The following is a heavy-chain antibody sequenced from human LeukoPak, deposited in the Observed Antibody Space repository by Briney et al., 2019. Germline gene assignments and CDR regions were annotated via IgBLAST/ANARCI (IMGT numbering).Heavy chain of an antibody. J-gene: IGHJ4*02. CDR1: GGTFSTYA. CDR2: IIPIFGTA. Sequence: SVKVSCKASGGTFSTYAISWVRHAPGEGLEWVGGIIPIFGTANYAQKFQGRVTLTADESTSTAYMELSSLRPAGTPVYVCARGYYYDSSGFYFDYWGQGTLVTVSS. V-gene: IGHV1-69*13. CDR3: ARGYYYDSSGFYFDY. D-gene: IGHD3-22*01.